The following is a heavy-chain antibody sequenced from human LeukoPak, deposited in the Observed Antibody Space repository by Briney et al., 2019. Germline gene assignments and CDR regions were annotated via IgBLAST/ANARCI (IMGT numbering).Heavy chain of an antibody. Sequence: GASVKVSCKASGYTFTGYYMHWVRQAPGQGLEWMGWINPNSGGTNYAQKFQGGVTMTRDTSISTAYMELSRLRSDDTAVYYCAKLYHYYGSGSYYKDFDYWGQGTLVTVSS. CDR3: AKLYHYYGSGSYYKDFDY. J-gene: IGHJ4*02. CDR1: GYTFTGYY. CDR2: INPNSGGT. D-gene: IGHD3-10*01. V-gene: IGHV1-2*02.